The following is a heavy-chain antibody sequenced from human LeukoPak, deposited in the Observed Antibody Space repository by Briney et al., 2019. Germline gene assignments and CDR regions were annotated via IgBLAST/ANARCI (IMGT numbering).Heavy chain of an antibody. J-gene: IGHJ4*02. D-gene: IGHD1-26*01. CDR3: ASGSGSSALDY. CDR2: IIPILGIA. V-gene: IGHV1-69*04. CDR1: GGTFSSYA. Sequence: GSSVKVSCKASGGTFSSYAISWVRQAPGQGLEWMGRIIPILGIANYAQKFQGRVTITADKSTSTAYMELSSLRSEDTAAYYCASGSGSSALDYWGQGTLVTVSS.